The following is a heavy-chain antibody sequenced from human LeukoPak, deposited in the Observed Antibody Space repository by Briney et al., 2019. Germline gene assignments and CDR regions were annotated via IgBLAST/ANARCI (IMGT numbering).Heavy chain of an antibody. CDR2: IYYSGST. CDR1: GGSISSSSYY. CDR3: ARERPVGRYFDWLNPNYWYFDL. V-gene: IGHV4-39*07. Sequence: SETLSLTCTVSGGSISSSSYYWGWIRQPPGKGLEWIGSIYYSGSTYYNPSLKSRVTISVDTSKNQFSLKLSSVTAADTAVYYCARERPVGRYFDWLNPNYWYFDLWGRGTLVTVSS. D-gene: IGHD3-9*01. J-gene: IGHJ2*01.